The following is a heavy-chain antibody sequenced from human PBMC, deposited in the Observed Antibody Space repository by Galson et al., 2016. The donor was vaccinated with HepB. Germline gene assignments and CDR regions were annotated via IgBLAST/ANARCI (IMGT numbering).Heavy chain of an antibody. CDR2: TYYRSEWYT. D-gene: IGHD6-25*01. CDR1: GDSVSSNSAA. J-gene: IGHJ4*02. V-gene: IGHV6-1*01. CDR3: ARGFGDGSGYYHFDF. Sequence: CAISGDSVSSNSAAWNWIRQSPSRGLEWLGRTYYRSEWYTDYAISVEGRITINPDTSKNQFSLHLNSVTPEDTAAYYCARGFGDGSGYYHFDFWGQGTLVPVSS.